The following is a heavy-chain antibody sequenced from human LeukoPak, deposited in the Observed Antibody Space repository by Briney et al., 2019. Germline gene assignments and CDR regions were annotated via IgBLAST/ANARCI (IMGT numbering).Heavy chain of an antibody. CDR3: ARLQSNYYYYGMDV. V-gene: IGHV4-59*01. J-gene: IGHJ6*02. CDR1: GGSISGYY. CDR2: IYYSGSS. D-gene: IGHD6-6*01. Sequence: ETPSLTCTVSGGSISGYYWSWIRQPPGKGLEWIGYIYYSGSSNYNPSHKSRVTISVDTSKNQFSLKLSSVTAADTAVYYCARLQSNYYYYGMDVWGQGTTVLVS.